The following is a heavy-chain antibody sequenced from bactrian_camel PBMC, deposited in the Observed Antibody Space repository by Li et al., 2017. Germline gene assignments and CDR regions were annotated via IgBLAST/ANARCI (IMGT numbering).Heavy chain of an antibody. Sequence: HVQLVESGGGSVQAGGSLRLSCVASGYTLPMNMGWFRRLPGQEREGVAAIAGDGRTNYAVSVMARFTISKANAKKILYLEMHNVKVGDTGVYYCAAHSLRGGKWSLDPTRFAVWGQGTQVTVS. J-gene: IGHJ4*01. V-gene: IGHV3S53*01. CDR1: GYTLPMN. CDR3: AAHSLRGGKWSLDPTRFAV. D-gene: IGHD1*01. CDR2: IAGDGRT.